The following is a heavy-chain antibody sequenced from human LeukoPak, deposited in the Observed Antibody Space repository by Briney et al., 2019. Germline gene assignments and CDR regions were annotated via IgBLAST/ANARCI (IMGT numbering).Heavy chain of an antibody. CDR3: AKSAYGSGSYYIDY. V-gene: IGHV3-23*01. CDR1: GFTFSSYA. D-gene: IGHD3-10*01. J-gene: IGHJ4*02. CDR2: ISGSGGST. Sequence: GGSLRLSCAASGFTFSSYAMSWVRQAPGKGLGWVSAISGSGGSTYYADSVKGRFTISRDNSKNTLYLQMNSLRAEDTAVYYCAKSAYGSGSYYIDYWGQGTLVTVSS.